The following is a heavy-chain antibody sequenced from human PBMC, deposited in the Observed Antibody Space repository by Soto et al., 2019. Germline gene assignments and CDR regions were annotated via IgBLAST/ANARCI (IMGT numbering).Heavy chain of an antibody. CDR1: GYTFSSYD. J-gene: IGHJ4*02. D-gene: IGHD1-26*01. CDR3: ARGRRVGLAATVDY. Sequence: ASVKVSCKASGYTFSSYDINWVRQATGQGLEWMGWMNPNSANTGYAQKFQGRVTMTRNTSISTAYMELSSLRGDDTAVYYCARGRRVGLAATVDYWGLGSLVTVSS. V-gene: IGHV1-8*01. CDR2: MNPNSANT.